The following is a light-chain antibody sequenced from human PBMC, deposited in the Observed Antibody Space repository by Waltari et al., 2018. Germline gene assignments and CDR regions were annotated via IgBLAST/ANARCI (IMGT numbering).Light chain of an antibody. CDR3: QQYNSNAPYT. CDR2: KAS. CDR1: HSISSW. J-gene: IGKJ2*01. Sequence: DIQMTQSPSTLSASVGDRVTITCPASHSISSWLTWYQQNQGKAPNLLFSKASILESGVPSRFSGSGSGTEFTLTINSRQPDDFATYYCQQYNSNAPYTFGQGTKLDI. V-gene: IGKV1-5*03.